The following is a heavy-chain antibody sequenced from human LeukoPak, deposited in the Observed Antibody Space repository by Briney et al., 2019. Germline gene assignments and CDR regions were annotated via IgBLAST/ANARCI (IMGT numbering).Heavy chain of an antibody. CDR3: AGGDCSSATCYRAGLGG. V-gene: IGHV3-48*03. Sequence: GGSLRLXCAASGFTFSNYEMNWVRQAPGKGLEWVSYISRSGTTIYYADFVKGRFTISRDDAKNSLYLQMNSLKVEDTAVYYCAGGDCSSATCYRAGLGGWGQGTLVTVSS. D-gene: IGHD2-2*01. CDR1: GFTFSNYE. J-gene: IGHJ4*02. CDR2: ISRSGTTI.